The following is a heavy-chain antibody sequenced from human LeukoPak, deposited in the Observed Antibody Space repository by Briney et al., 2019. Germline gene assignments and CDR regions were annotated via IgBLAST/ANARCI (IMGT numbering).Heavy chain of an antibody. J-gene: IGHJ3*01. Sequence: GGSLRLSCAASGFTFSSYAMSWVRQAPGKGLEWVAFIRYDGSNKYYADSVKGRFTISRDNSKNTLYLQMNSLRAEDTAVYYCAKDNGFLAPMMLFGWGQGTMVTVSS. V-gene: IGHV3-30*02. CDR2: IRYDGSNK. CDR1: GFTFSSYA. CDR3: AKDNGFLAPMMLFG. D-gene: IGHD4/OR15-4a*01.